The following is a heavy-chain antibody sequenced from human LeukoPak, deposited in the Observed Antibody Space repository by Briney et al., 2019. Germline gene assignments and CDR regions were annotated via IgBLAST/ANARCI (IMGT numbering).Heavy chain of an antibody. V-gene: IGHV1-18*01. Sequence: ASVKVSCKASGYTLTSYGISWVRQAPGQGLEWMGWISAYNGNTNYAQKLQGRVTMTTDTSTSTAYMELRSLRSDDTAVYYCARDAFPTMTPYFDYWGQGTLVTVSS. J-gene: IGHJ4*02. D-gene: IGHD3-22*01. CDR2: ISAYNGNT. CDR1: GYTLTSYG. CDR3: ARDAFPTMTPYFDY.